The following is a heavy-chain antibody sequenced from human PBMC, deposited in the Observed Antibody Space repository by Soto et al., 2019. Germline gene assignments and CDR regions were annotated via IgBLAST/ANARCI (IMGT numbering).Heavy chain of an antibody. Sequence: QVQLVQSGAEVKKPGASVKVSCKASGYTFTGYYMHWVRQAPGQGLEWMGWINPNSGGTNYAQKFQGWVSMTRDTSISTAYMELRRLRSDDTAMYYCARGTMYSSSEVGHYYGMDVWGQGTTVTVSS. CDR2: INPNSGGT. J-gene: IGHJ6*02. CDR1: GYTFTGYY. CDR3: ARGTMYSSSEVGHYYGMDV. V-gene: IGHV1-2*04. D-gene: IGHD6-13*01.